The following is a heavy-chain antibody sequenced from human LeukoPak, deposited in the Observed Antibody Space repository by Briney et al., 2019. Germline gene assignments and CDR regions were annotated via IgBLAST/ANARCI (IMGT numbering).Heavy chain of an antibody. CDR1: GFTFSNYW. D-gene: IGHD1-26*01. CDR2: ISSSSSYI. CDR3: ARDRSIVGATTHDAFDI. J-gene: IGHJ3*02. Sequence: GGSLRLSCEGSGFTFSNYWMGWVRQAPGKGLEWVSSISSSSSYIYYADSVKGRFTISRDNAKNSLYLQMNSLRAEDTAVYYCARDRSIVGATTHDAFDIWGQGTMVTVSS. V-gene: IGHV3-21*01.